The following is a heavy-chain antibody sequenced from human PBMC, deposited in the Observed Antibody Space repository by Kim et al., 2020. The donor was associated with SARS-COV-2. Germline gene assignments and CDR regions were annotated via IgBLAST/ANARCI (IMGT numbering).Heavy chain of an antibody. CDR3: LGGFYFDY. V-gene: IGHV1-3*01. Sequence: GHGNTIYSQKFQGRVTFTTDTSASTAYMELSFLSSEDSAVYYCLGGFYFDYWGQGTLVTVSS. CDR2: GHGNT. J-gene: IGHJ4*02. D-gene: IGHD3-16*01.